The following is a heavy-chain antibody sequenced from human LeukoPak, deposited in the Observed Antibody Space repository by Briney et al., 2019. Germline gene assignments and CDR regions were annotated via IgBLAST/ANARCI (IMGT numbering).Heavy chain of an antibody. D-gene: IGHD3-22*01. CDR1: GGTFSGYY. CDR2: INHSGST. V-gene: IGHV4-34*01. CDR3: ARDLPDSSGYFP. J-gene: IGHJ4*02. Sequence: PSETLSLSCAVYGGTFSGYYWSWIRQPPGKGLEWIGEINHSGSTNYNASLKSRLIILVDTSKNQFSLRLTSVTAADTAVYYCARDLPDSSGYFPWGQGTLVTISS.